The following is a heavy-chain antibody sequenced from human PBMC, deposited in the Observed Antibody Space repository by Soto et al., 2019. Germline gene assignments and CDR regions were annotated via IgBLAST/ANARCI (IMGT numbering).Heavy chain of an antibody. J-gene: IGHJ6*02. D-gene: IGHD2-2*01. CDR1: GFSFSNTW. CDR2: INSDGSTT. V-gene: IGHV3-74*03. Sequence: EVQVVESGGGLVQPGGSLRLSCAASGFSFSNTWMHWVRQVPGKGLVWVSYINSDGSTTTYADSVKGRFTISRDNAKNTVYLQMNSLRADDTAVYYCATDRSYAHNVGGQGASVTVSS. CDR3: ATDRSYAHNV.